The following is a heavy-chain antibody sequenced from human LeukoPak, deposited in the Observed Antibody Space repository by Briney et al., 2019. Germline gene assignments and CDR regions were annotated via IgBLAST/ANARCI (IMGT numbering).Heavy chain of an antibody. CDR3: ARGAGGSWEYYFDC. Sequence: SETLSLTCAVSGGSISSYYWSWFRQPPGKGLEWIGYIYYSGSTDYNPSLKSRVTISVDTSRNQFSLRLSSVTAADTAVYYCARGAGGSWEYYFDCWGQGTLVTVSS. CDR1: GGSISSYY. V-gene: IGHV4-59*08. J-gene: IGHJ4*02. D-gene: IGHD3-16*01. CDR2: IYYSGST.